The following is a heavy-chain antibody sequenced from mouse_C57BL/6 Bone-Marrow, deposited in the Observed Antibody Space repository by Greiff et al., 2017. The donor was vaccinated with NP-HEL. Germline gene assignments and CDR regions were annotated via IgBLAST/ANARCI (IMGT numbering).Heavy chain of an antibody. CDR1: GYEFSNYW. CDR3: ARGAY. CDR2: IYPGDGDT. V-gene: IGHV1-80*01. J-gene: IGHJ3*01. Sequence: VKLQESGAELVKPGASVKISCKASGYEFSNYWMNWVKQRPGKGLEWIGQIYPGDGDTNDNGKFKDKATLTADKSSSTAYMQLSSLTSEDSAVYFCARGAYWGQGTLVTVSA.